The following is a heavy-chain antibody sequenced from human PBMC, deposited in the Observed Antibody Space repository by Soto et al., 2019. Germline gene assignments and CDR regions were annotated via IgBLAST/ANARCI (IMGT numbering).Heavy chain of an antibody. D-gene: IGHD6-13*01. Sequence: EVQLVGSGGGSVQPGGSLRLSCAASGFSISNYWMTWGRQVPGKGLEWVANIKQDGSERYYVDSVKGRFTISRDNAKNSLYLQMNSLRPEDTAIYHCARGVAANPGEDWGQGTLVTVAS. J-gene: IGHJ4*02. CDR2: IKQDGSER. CDR3: ARGVAANPGED. V-gene: IGHV3-7*05. CDR1: GFSISNYW.